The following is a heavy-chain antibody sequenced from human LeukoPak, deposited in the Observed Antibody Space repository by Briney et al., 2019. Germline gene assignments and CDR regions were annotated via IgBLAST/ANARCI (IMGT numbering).Heavy chain of an antibody. CDR1: GYTFTTYA. D-gene: IGHD1/OR15-1a*01. Sequence: GASVKVSCTASGYTFTTYAMHWVRQAPGQRLEWMGWINAGNGNTKYPQKFQGRVTITRDTSASTAYMELSSLRSEDTAVYYCARSWNIYYYYGMDVWGQGTTVTVSS. V-gene: IGHV1-3*01. CDR2: INAGNGNT. CDR3: ARSWNIYYYYGMDV. J-gene: IGHJ6*02.